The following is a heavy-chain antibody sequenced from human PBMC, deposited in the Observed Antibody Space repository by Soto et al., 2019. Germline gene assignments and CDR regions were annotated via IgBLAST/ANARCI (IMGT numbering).Heavy chain of an antibody. Sequence: QVQLVQSGAEVKEPGASVKVLCKASGYIFANYYMHWVRQAPGQGLEWMAIINPYGGSTNYAQNFQGRLTLTSDTSTSTAYMELSSLRSEDTAVYYCARDLLRADSWGQGTLVTVSS. D-gene: IGHD2-8*01. J-gene: IGHJ4*02. CDR2: INPYGGST. CDR3: ARDLLRADS. V-gene: IGHV1-46*01. CDR1: GYIFANYY.